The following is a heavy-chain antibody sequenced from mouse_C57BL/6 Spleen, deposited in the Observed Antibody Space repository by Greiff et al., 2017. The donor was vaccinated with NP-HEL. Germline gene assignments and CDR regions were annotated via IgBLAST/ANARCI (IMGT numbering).Heavy chain of an antibody. CDR2: INPNYGTT. V-gene: IGHV1-39*01. J-gene: IGHJ1*03. Sequence: EVKLMESGPELVKPGASVKISCKASGYSFTDYNMNWVKQSNGKSLEWIGVINPNYGTTSYNQKFKGKATLTVDQSSSTAYMQLNSLTSEDSAVYYCARAGFTTVVARYFDVWGTGTTVTVSS. D-gene: IGHD1-1*01. CDR1: GYSFTDYN. CDR3: ARAGFTTVVARYFDV.